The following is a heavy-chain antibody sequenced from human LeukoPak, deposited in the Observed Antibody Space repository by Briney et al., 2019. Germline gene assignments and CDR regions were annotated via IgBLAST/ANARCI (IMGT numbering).Heavy chain of an antibody. CDR2: IYSDGSK. D-gene: IGHD1-26*01. J-gene: IGHJ4*02. Sequence: GGSLRLSCAASGFSVSSNYMNWVRQAPGKGLEWVSVIYSDGSKYYADSVKGQFTISRDNLENMLYLQGNSLRAEDTAVYYCARGSGLFDYWGQGTLVTVSS. V-gene: IGHV3-53*01. CDR3: ARGSGLFDY. CDR1: GFSVSSNY.